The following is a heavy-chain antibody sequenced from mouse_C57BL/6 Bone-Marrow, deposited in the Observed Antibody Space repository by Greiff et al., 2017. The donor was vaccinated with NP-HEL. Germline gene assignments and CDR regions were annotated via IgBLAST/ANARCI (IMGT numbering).Heavy chain of an antibody. J-gene: IGHJ4*01. D-gene: IGHD2-3*01. V-gene: IGHV5-2*01. CDR2: INSDGGST. CDR1: EYEFPSHD. Sequence: DVKLVESGGGLVQPGESLKLSCESNEYEFPSHDMSWVRKTPEKRLELVAAINSDGGSTYYPDTMERRFIISRDNTKKTLYLQMSSLRSEDTALYYCAREWLLRPYYAMDYWGQGTSVTVSS. CDR3: AREWLLRPYYAMDY.